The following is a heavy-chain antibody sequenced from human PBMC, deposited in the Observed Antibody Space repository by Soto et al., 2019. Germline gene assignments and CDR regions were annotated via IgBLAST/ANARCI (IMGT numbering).Heavy chain of an antibody. J-gene: IGHJ4*02. CDR2: IHHTGST. D-gene: IGHD3-22*01. V-gene: IGHV4-59*01. Sequence: SETLSLTCTVSGGFISSYYWCWIRQSPGKGLVLIGYIHHTGSTNYNPSLKSRVTMSLDTSRNQFSLKLYSVTAADTAVYYCAISIDSSGFYFSNCWCQGALVTVSS. CDR1: GGFISSYY. CDR3: AISIDSSGFYFSNC.